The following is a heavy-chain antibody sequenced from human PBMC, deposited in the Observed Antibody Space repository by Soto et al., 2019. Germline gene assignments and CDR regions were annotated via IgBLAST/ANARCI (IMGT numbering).Heavy chain of an antibody. CDR3: AARHFWSGPWTHTRLDY. CDR1: GGTFSGYY. D-gene: IGHD3-3*02. CDR2: INHSGST. V-gene: IGHV4-34*08. Sequence: PSETLSLTCAVYGGTFSGYYWIWIRQPPGKGLEWIGEINHSGSTNYNPSLTSRVTISVDKSKNHFSLKLTSVTAADTAVYYCAARHFWSGPWTHTRLDYWGQGTLVTV. J-gene: IGHJ4*02.